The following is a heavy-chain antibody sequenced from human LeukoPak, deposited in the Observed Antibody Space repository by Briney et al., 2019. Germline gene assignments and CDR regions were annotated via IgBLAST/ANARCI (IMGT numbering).Heavy chain of an antibody. CDR2: IYYTGTA. D-gene: IGHD3-9*01. Sequence: KPSETLSLTCTVSGDSISRNSYYWGWIRQPPGKGLEWIGNIYYTGTAYYNPSLQSRLTISLDTSKNQFSLRLTSLTAADTAVYYCARAAYYDILTGYYSHFDYWGQGTLVTVSS. CDR1: GDSISRNSYY. J-gene: IGHJ4*02. V-gene: IGHV4-39*07. CDR3: ARAAYYDILTGYYSHFDY.